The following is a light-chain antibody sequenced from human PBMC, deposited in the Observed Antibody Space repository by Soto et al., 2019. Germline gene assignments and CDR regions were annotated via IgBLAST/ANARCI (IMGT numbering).Light chain of an antibody. CDR2: EGS. V-gene: IGLV2-23*01. CDR3: CSYAGVGTWI. J-gene: IGLJ2*01. Sequence: QSALTQPASVSGSPGQSITISCTGTSSDIGSYNLVSWYQQHPGKAPKLMIYEGSKRPSGVSNRFSGSKSDNTASLTISGLQAEDEGDYYCCSYAGVGTWIFGGGTKLTFL. CDR1: SSDIGSYNL.